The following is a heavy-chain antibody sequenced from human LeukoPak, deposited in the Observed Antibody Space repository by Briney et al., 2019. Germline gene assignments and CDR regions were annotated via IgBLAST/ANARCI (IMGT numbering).Heavy chain of an antibody. J-gene: IGHJ4*02. CDR3: ARGGLRYFDWLLPDFDY. CDR1: GFTFSSCE. Sequence: GGSLRLSCAASGFTFSSCEMNWVRQAPGKGLEWVSYISSSGSTIYYADSVKGRFTISRDNAKNSLYLQMNSLRAEDTAVYYCARGGLRYFDWLLPDFDYWGQGTLVTVSS. V-gene: IGHV3-48*03. CDR2: ISSSGSTI. D-gene: IGHD3-9*01.